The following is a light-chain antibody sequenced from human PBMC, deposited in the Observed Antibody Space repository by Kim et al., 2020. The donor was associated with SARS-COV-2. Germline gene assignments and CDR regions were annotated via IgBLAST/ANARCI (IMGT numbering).Light chain of an antibody. CDR3: CSYAGSSTLV. Sequence: QSALTQPASVSGSPGQSITISCTGTSSDVGTYNVVSWYQQHPGKAPKVMIYEVSKRPSGVSNRFSGSKSGNTASLTISGLQAEDEADYYCCSYAGSSTLVFGGGTQLTVL. CDR1: SSDVGTYNV. V-gene: IGLV2-23*02. CDR2: EVS. J-gene: IGLJ2*01.